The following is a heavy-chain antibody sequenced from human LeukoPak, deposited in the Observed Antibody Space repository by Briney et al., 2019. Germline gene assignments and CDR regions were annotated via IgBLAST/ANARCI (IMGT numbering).Heavy chain of an antibody. Sequence: SGTLSLTCAVSGGSISSSNWWSWVRQPPGKGLEWIGEINHSGSTNYNPSLKSRVTISVDTSKNQFSLKLSSVTAADTAVYYCARAGNYYDSSGYLPDYWGQGTLVTVSS. V-gene: IGHV4-4*02. CDR1: GGSISSSNW. CDR2: INHSGST. J-gene: IGHJ4*02. D-gene: IGHD3-22*01. CDR3: ARAGNYYDSSGYLPDY.